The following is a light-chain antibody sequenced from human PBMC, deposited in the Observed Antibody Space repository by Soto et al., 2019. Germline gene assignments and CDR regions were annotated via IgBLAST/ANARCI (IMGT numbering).Light chain of an antibody. CDR1: QSVRDN. CDR2: GAS. V-gene: IGKV3D-15*01. Sequence: EIVMTPSPATLSVFPGERATLSCRASQSVRDNLAWYQQKPGQAPRLLIYGASTRATGIPARFSGSGSGTEFSLTISSLQSEDSGVYYCQQYNDWPLTFGGGTKVDIK. CDR3: QQYNDWPLT. J-gene: IGKJ4*01.